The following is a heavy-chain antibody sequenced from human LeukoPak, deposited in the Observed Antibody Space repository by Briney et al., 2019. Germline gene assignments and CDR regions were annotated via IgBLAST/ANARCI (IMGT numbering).Heavy chain of an antibody. J-gene: IGHJ3*02. Sequence: SETLSLTRAVYGGSFSGYYWSWIRQPPGKGREWIGEINHSVSTNYNPSLKSRVTISVDTSKNQFSLQLSSVTAVDTAVYYCARVTTVAPEAFDIWGQGTMVTVSS. CDR2: INHSVST. CDR3: ARVTTVAPEAFDI. V-gene: IGHV4-34*01. D-gene: IGHD4-23*01. CDR1: GGSFSGYY.